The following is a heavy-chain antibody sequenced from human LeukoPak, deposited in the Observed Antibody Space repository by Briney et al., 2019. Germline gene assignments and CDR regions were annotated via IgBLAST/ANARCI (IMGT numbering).Heavy chain of an antibody. D-gene: IGHD3-22*01. J-gene: IGHJ4*02. Sequence: ASVKVSCKASGYSFTGYYLHWVRQAPGKGLEWMGGFDPEDGETIYAQKFQGRVTMTEDTSTDTAYMELSSLRSEDTAVYYCATERKPYYYDSSGYYPFDYWGQGTLVTVSS. CDR2: FDPEDGET. CDR1: GYSFTGYY. CDR3: ATERKPYYYDSSGYYPFDY. V-gene: IGHV1-24*01.